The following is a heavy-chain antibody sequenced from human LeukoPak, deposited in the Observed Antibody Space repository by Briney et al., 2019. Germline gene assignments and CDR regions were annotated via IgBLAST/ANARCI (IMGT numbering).Heavy chain of an antibody. CDR2: ISGSGGST. V-gene: IGHV3-23*01. D-gene: IGHD3-22*01. Sequence: GGSLRLSYADSGFTFSSYAMSWVRQAPGKGLEWVSVISGSGGSTDYADSVKGRFTSSRDNSKNTLYLQMNSLRAEGTAVYYCAKVSTVSSLSSGYYPIDYWGQGTLVTVSS. CDR3: AKVSTVSSLSSGYYPIDY. CDR1: GFTFSSYA. J-gene: IGHJ4*02.